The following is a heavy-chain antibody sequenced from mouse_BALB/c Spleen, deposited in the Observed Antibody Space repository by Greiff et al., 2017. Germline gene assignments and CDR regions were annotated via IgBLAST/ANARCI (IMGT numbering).Heavy chain of an antibody. Sequence: VKLMESGPGLVAPSQSLSITCTVSGFSLTSYGVSWVRQPPGKGLEWLGVIWGDGSTNYHSAIISRLGISKDNSKSQVFLKHNSLQTDNTATYYGAKGEVWLRRDAMDCWGQGTSVTVAS. CDR1: GFSLTSYG. D-gene: IGHD2-2*01. V-gene: IGHV2-3*01. CDR3: AKGEVWLRRDAMDC. J-gene: IGHJ4*01. CDR2: IWGDGST.